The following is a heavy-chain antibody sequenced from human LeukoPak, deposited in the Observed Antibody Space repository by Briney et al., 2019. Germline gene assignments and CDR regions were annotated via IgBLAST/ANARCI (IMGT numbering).Heavy chain of an antibody. V-gene: IGHV3-7*01. D-gene: IGHD3-16*02. CDR1: GFTFSTYW. Sequence: GGSLRLSCAASGFTFSTYWMSWVRQAPGKGLEWVANIKEDGSQKHYVDSVKGRFTISRDNAKNSLYLQMNSLRAEDTAVYYCARDRLGELSSYFDYWGQGTLVTVSS. J-gene: IGHJ4*02. CDR2: IKEDGSQK. CDR3: ARDRLGELSSYFDY.